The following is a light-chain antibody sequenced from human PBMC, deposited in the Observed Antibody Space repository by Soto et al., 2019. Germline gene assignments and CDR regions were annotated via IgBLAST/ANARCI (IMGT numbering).Light chain of an antibody. J-gene: IGKJ1*01. Sequence: EIVMTQSPATLSLTPGERASLSCRASQSVSSNLAWYQQKPGQAPRLLIHGASTRATGIPARFSGSGSGTEFTLTISSLQSEDFAVYYCQQYNNRPPLFGQGTKVDI. CDR2: GAS. CDR1: QSVSSN. CDR3: QQYNNRPPL. V-gene: IGKV3-15*01.